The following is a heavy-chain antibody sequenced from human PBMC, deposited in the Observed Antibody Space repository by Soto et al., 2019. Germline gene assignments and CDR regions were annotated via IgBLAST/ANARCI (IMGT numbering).Heavy chain of an antibody. D-gene: IGHD3-22*01. CDR2: IRSKAYGGTT. V-gene: IGHV3-49*03. J-gene: IGHJ5*02. Sequence: GGSLRLSCTASGFTCGDYAMSWFRQAPGKGLEWVGFIRSKAYGGTTEYAASVKGRFTISRDDSKGIAYLQMNSLKTEDTAVYYCTTNYYDSSGYDNWFDPWGQGTLVTVSS. CDR3: TTNYYDSSGYDNWFDP. CDR1: GFTCGDYA.